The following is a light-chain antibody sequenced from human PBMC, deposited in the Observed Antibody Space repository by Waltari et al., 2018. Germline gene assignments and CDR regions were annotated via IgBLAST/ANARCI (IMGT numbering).Light chain of an antibody. CDR1: QNVNTN. CDR2: GAS. Sequence: EILLTQSPATLSVSPGERATLSCRASQNVNTNVAWYQQKPGQAPRLLIYGASTRHTGIPDRFTGSGSGTDFPLTIDTLQSEDFAVYYCQQYNKWPPISFGQGTRLEIK. CDR3: QQYNKWPPIS. V-gene: IGKV3-15*01. J-gene: IGKJ5*01.